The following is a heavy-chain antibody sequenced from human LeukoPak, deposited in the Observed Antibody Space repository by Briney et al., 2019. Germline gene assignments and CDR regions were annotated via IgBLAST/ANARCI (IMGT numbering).Heavy chain of an antibody. J-gene: IGHJ4*02. CDR3: ARDGGNPPLDY. CDR1: GFTFSNYG. V-gene: IGHV3-33*01. D-gene: IGHD4-23*01. Sequence: GGSLRLSCAASGFTFSNYGMHWVRQAPVKGLEWVAVIWYDGSNKYYADSVKGRFTISRDNSKNTLYLQMNSLRAEDTAVYYCARDGGNPPLDYWGQGTLVTVSS. CDR2: IWYDGSNK.